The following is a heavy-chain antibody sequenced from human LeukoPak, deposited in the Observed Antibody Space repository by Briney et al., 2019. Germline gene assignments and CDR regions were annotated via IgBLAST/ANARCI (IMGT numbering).Heavy chain of an antibody. J-gene: IGHJ4*02. CDR1: GFSIRSDFY. D-gene: IGHD5-12*01. V-gene: IGHV4-38-2*02. CDR3: ASDEEIKWFYY. CDR2: IYNTGNT. Sequence: SETLSLTCRVSGFSIRSDFYWGWIRQPPGQGLEWIGTIYNTGNTYYNPSLNSRVTISIDTSKNQFSLRLNSVTAADTAVYYCASDEEIKWFYYWGQGTLVTVSS.